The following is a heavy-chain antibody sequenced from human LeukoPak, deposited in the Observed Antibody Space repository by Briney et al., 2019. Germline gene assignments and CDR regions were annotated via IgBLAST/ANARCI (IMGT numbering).Heavy chain of an antibody. D-gene: IGHD3-10*01. J-gene: IGHJ4*02. Sequence: PGGSLRLSCSASRFSLSSYNMHWVRQAPGKGLVFVSGVSSDWGTTDYADSARDRFTISRDNSKNTLYLQMSSLRAEDTAIYYCVRGLYGLGWDYWGPGTLVTVSS. CDR3: VRGLYGLGWDY. V-gene: IGHV3-64D*06. CDR2: VSSDWGTT. CDR1: RFSLSSYN.